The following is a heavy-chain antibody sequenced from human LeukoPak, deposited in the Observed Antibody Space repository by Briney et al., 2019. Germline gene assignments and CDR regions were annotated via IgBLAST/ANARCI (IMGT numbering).Heavy chain of an antibody. CDR1: GGSISSGGYS. D-gene: IGHD5-12*01. CDR2: IYHSGST. V-gene: IGHV4-30-2*01. J-gene: IGHJ6*02. CDR3: ARRRGYSGYEGYYYGMDV. Sequence: SETLSLTCAVSGGSISSGGYSWSWIRQPPGKGVEWIGYIYHSGSTYYNPSLKSRVTISVDRSKNQFSLKLSSVTAADTAVYYCARRRGYSGYEGYYYGMDVWGQGTTVTVSS.